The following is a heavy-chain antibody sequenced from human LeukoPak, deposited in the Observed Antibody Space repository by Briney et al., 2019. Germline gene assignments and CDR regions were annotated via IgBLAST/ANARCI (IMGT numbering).Heavy chain of an antibody. J-gene: IGHJ4*02. CDR3: ARGEVVAATNY. CDR1: GGTFSSFA. D-gene: IGHD2-15*01. Sequence: SVKVSCKASGGTFSSFAINWVRQAPGQGLEWMGGIIPIFVTPNYAQKFQGRVTITADESTSTAYMELSSLRSEDTAVYYCARGEVVAATNYWGQGTLVTVSS. CDR2: IIPIFVTP. V-gene: IGHV1-69*01.